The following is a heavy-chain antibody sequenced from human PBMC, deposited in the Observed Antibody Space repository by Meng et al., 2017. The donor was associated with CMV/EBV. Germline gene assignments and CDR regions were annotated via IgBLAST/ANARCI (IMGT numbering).Heavy chain of an antibody. D-gene: IGHD6-6*01. V-gene: IGHV4-39*07. CDR3: ARSIAARPYRYNWFDP. CDR2: IYYSGST. J-gene: IGHJ5*02. CDR1: GRSISSSSYY. Sequence: LHVHEALPGLAKPLGPLPPPCTVSGRSISSSSYYWGWNRQPQGKGLEWIGSIYYSGSTYYNPSLKRRVTISVATSKTQFSLKLSSVTAADTAVYYCARSIAARPYRYNWFDPWGQGTLVTVSS.